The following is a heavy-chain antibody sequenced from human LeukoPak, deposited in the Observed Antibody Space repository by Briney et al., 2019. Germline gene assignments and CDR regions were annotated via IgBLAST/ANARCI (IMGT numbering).Heavy chain of an antibody. J-gene: IGHJ5*02. Sequence: ASETLSLTCTVSGGSSGRYYWSWIRQSAGKGLEWIGRIYPSGSTNYNPSLKSRLTMSVDTSKTQFSLNLNSVTAADTAIYYCGGDLVYGSAPGGQGVLVTVSS. D-gene: IGHD3-16*01. CDR3: GGDLVYGSAP. V-gene: IGHV4-4*07. CDR2: IYPSGST. CDR1: GGSSGRYY.